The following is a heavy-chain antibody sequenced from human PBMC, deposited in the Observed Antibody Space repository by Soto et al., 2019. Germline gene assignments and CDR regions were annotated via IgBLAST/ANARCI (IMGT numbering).Heavy chain of an antibody. CDR3: AKEGTRGLYYFDY. V-gene: IGHV3-23*01. CDR2: ISGSGDSP. Sequence: EVQLLESGGGLVQPGGSLRLSCAASGFTFSNYAMSWVRQAPGKGLEWVSIISGSGDSPYYADSVKGRFTISRDNSRNKLYLQMHSLRAGDSAKYYCAKEGTRGLYYFDYWGQGTLVTVSS. CDR1: GFTFSNYA. J-gene: IGHJ4*02. D-gene: IGHD5-12*01.